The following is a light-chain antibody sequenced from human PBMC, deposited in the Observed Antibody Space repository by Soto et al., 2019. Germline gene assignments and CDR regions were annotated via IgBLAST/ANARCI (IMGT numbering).Light chain of an antibody. CDR3: QQYNNWGLA. J-gene: IGKJ4*01. CDR2: GSS. V-gene: IGKV3D-15*01. Sequence: IVMTQSPATLSVSPGEGDTISCRASENVGTNLAWYQRKPGQAPRLLIYGSSTRATGIPATLSGSGSGTEFTLTISSLQSEESAIYYCQQYNNWGLAFGGGTKV. CDR1: ENVGTN.